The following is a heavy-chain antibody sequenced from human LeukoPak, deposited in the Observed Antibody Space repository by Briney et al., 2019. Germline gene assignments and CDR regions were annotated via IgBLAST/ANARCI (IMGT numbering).Heavy chain of an antibody. CDR1: GSTFSSYA. J-gene: IGHJ4*02. D-gene: IGHD4-23*01. V-gene: IGHV3-23*01. Sequence: GGSLRLSCAASGSTFSSYAMSWVRQAPGKGLEVVSAISGSGGSTYYAASVKGRFTISRDNSKNTLYLQMNSLRAEDTAVYYCAKSGGNVQVTPLDYWGQGTLVTVSS. CDR3: AKSGGNVQVTPLDY. CDR2: ISGSGGST.